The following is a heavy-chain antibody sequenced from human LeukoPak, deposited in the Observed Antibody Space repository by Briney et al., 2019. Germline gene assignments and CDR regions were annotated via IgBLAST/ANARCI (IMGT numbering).Heavy chain of an antibody. Sequence: GGSLRLSCAASGFTFSSYAMNWVRQAPGKGLEWVSVISVSGDSTYYADSVKGRFTISRDNSKNTLYLQMNSLRAEDTAVYYCAKGPSGSHDYWGQGTLVTVSS. J-gene: IGHJ4*02. CDR3: AKGPSGSHDY. CDR2: ISVSGDST. CDR1: GFTFSSYA. V-gene: IGHV3-23*01. D-gene: IGHD1-26*01.